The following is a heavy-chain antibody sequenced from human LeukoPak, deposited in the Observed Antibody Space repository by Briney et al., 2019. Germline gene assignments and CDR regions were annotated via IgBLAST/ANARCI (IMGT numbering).Heavy chain of an antibody. Sequence: GGSLRLSCAASGFTFSSYAMHWVRQAPGKGLEWVAAIPYDGSNKYYADSVKGRFTISRDNSKNTLYLQMNSLRAEDTAVYYCARAPIAVASFDYWGQGTLVTVSS. CDR3: ARAPIAVASFDY. V-gene: IGHV3-30-3*01. D-gene: IGHD6-19*01. J-gene: IGHJ4*02. CDR1: GFTFSSYA. CDR2: IPYDGSNK.